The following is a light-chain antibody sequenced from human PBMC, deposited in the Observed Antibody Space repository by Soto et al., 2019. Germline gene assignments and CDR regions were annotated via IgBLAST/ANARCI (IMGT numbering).Light chain of an antibody. Sequence: IQLTQYPSSLPASVGDRVTITCRASQGITTYLAWYQQKPGKAPKLLIYAASALQSGVPSRFSGSGSGTDFTLTISSLQPEDFATDYCLQINSSPYTVGQGTKLEIK. CDR2: AAS. CDR3: LQINSSPYT. V-gene: IGKV1-9*01. CDR1: QGITTY. J-gene: IGKJ2*01.